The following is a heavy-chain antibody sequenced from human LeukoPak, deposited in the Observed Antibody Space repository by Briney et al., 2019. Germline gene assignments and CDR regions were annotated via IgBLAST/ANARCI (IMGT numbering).Heavy chain of an antibody. D-gene: IGHD6-19*01. CDR1: GDSISSGSYY. CDR3: ARAGWQWLYFDY. V-gene: IGHV4-61*02. J-gene: IGHJ4*02. CDR2: IYTSGNT. Sequence: PSETLSLTCTVSGDSISSGSYYWSWIRQPAGKGLEWIGRIYTSGNTNYNPSLKSRVTISVDTSKNQFSLKLSSVTAADTAVYYCARAGWQWLYFDYWGQGTLVTVSS.